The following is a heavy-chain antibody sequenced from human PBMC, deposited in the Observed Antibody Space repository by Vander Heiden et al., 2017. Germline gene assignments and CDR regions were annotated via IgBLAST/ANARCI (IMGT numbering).Heavy chain of an antibody. D-gene: IGHD1-1*01. CDR1: GFTFSSYA. V-gene: IGHV3-23*01. J-gene: IGHJ4*02. Sequence: EVQLLESGGGLVEPAGSLRLSCAASGFTFSSYAMSWVRQAPGKGLEWVSLIVGSGGSTYYADSVKGRFTISRDNSKNTLYLQMNSLRAEDTAIYYCAGGTGPWDFWGQGTLVTVSS. CDR3: AGGTGPWDF. CDR2: IVGSGGST.